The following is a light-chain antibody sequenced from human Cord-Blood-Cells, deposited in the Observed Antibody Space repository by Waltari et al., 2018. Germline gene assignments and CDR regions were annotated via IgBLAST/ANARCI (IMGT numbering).Light chain of an antibody. J-gene: IGKJ4*01. CDR1: QDISNY. CDR2: DAS. V-gene: IGKV1-33*01. CDR3: QQYDNLPLT. Sequence: QSPSSLSASVGDRVTITCQASQDISNYLNWYRQKPGKAPKLLIYDASNLETGVPSRFSGSGSGTDFTFTISSLQPEDIATYYCQQYDNLPLTFGGGTKVEIK.